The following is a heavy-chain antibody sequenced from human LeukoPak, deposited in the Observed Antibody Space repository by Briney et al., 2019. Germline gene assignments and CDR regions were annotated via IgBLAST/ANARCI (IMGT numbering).Heavy chain of an antibody. Sequence: GSVKVSCKASGYTFTSYYMHWVRQAPGQGLEWMGWINPNSGGTNYAQKFQGRVTITRDTSIRTAYMDLTSLRSDDTAVYYCARGNRGVNWGQGTLVTVSS. CDR3: ARGNRGVN. CDR1: GYTFTSYY. D-gene: IGHD3-10*01. CDR2: INPNSGGT. V-gene: IGHV1-2*02. J-gene: IGHJ4*02.